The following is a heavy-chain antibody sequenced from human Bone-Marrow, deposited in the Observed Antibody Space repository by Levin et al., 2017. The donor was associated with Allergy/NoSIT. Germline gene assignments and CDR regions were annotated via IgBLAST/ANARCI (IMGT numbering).Heavy chain of an antibody. V-gene: IGHV3-30*18. J-gene: IGHJ4*02. D-gene: IGHD1-26*01. CDR2: ILYDGSQK. CDR3: AKDRSRSFDY. CDR1: GFTFSVNG. Sequence: GGSLRLSCAVSGFTFSVNGMHWVRQAPGKGLEWVAHILYDGSQKNYGEAVKGRFTISRDNSKNTLDLQMNSLRPEDSAVYYCAKDRSRSFDYWGQGALLIVSS.